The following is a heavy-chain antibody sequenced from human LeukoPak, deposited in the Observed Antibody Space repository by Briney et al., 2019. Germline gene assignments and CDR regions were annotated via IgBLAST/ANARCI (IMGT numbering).Heavy chain of an antibody. Sequence: GGSLRLSCAASGFTFSSYSMIWVRQAPGKGLEWVSSISSSSRYRYYADSVEGRFTISGDNAKNSLYLQMNSLRAEDTAVYYCARVKEASAFDIWGQGTMVTVSS. D-gene: IGHD5-12*01. J-gene: IGHJ3*02. CDR2: ISSSSRYR. CDR1: GFTFSSYS. CDR3: ARVKEASAFDI. V-gene: IGHV3-21*01.